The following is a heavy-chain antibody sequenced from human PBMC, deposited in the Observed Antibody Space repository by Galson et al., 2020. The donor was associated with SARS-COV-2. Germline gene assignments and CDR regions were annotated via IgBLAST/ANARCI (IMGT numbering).Heavy chain of an antibody. Sequence: SQASETLSLTCAVYGGSFSGHYWTWIRQPPGKALEWIGEIDHSGSTNYNPSLKSRVTISLDTSKKQFSLNLSSVTAADTAVYYCARGWVDGYYHVLAVLGQGTTVTVSS. V-gene: IGHV4-34*01. CDR1: GGSFSGHY. CDR3: ARGWVDGYYHVLAV. J-gene: IGHJ6*02. CDR2: IDHSGST. D-gene: IGHD1-26*01.